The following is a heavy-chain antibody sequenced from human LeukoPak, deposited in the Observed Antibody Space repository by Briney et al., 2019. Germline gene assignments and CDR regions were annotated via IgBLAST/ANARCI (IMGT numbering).Heavy chain of an antibody. V-gene: IGHV4-34*01. CDR3: ARVSLHHRFYYYMDV. D-gene: IGHD1-14*01. Sequence: SETLSLICAVYGGSFSGYYWSWIRQPPGKGLEWIGEINHSGSTNYNPSLKSRATISVDTSKNQFSLKLSSVTAADTAVYYCARVSLHHRFYYYMDVWGKGTTVTVSS. CDR1: GGSFSGYY. CDR2: INHSGST. J-gene: IGHJ6*03.